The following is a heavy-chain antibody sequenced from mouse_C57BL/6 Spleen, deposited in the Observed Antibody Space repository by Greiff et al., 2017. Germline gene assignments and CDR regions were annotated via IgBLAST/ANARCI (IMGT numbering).Heavy chain of an antibody. J-gene: IGHJ2*01. Sequence: QVPLQQSGAELVRPGASVTLSCKASGYTFTDYEMHWVKQTPVHGLEWIGAIDPETGGTAYNQKFKGKAILTANKASSTAYMELRGLTSADSAVYYCTSGENDVDYWGQGTTLTVSS. V-gene: IGHV1-15*01. D-gene: IGHD2-12*01. CDR3: TSGENDVDY. CDR1: GYTFTDYE. CDR2: IDPETGGT.